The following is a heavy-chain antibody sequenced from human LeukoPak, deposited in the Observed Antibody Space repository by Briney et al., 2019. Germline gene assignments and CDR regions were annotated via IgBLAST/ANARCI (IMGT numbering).Heavy chain of an antibody. V-gene: IGHV4-30-4*08. CDR2: IYYSGST. D-gene: IGHD3-3*01. J-gene: IGHJ4*02. CDR3: AREPLYPMVDY. CDR1: GGSISSGDYY. Sequence: PSQTLSLTCTVSGGSISSGDYYWSWIRQPPGKGLEWIGYIYYSGSTYYNPSPKSRVTISVDTSKNQFPLKLSSVTAADTAVYYCAREPLYPMVDYWGQGTLVTVSS.